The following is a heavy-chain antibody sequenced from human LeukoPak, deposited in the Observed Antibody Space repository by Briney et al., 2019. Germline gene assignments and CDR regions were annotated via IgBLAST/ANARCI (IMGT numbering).Heavy chain of an antibody. CDR3: ARVLRYCSGGNCYSGGLGYMDV. Sequence: AGGSLRLSCAASGFTFSDYNMRWIRQAPGKGLEWVSSISRSGSTKYYADSVKGRFTISRDNAKNSLFLQMNSLRAEDTAVYYCARVLRYCSGGNCYSGGLGYMDVWGKGTTVTISS. V-gene: IGHV3-11*01. J-gene: IGHJ6*03. CDR1: GFTFSDYN. CDR2: ISRSGSTK. D-gene: IGHD2-15*01.